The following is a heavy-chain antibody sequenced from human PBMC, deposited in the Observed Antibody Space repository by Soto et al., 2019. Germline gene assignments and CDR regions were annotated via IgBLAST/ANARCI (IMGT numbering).Heavy chain of an antibody. V-gene: IGHV1-69*13. CDR1: GGTFSSYA. Sequence: VKVSCKASGGTFSSYAISWVRQAPGQGLEWMGGIIPIFGTANYAQKFQGRVTITADESTSTAYMELSSLRSEDTAVYYCARDPGVESSSSGELVDYWGQGTLVTVSS. CDR3: ARDPGVESSSSGELVDY. D-gene: IGHD6-6*01. CDR2: IIPIFGTA. J-gene: IGHJ4*02.